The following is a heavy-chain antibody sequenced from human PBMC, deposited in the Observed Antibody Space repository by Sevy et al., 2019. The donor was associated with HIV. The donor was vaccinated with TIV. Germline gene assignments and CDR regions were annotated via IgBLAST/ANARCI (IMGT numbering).Heavy chain of an antibody. CDR1: AFTFSSYA. CDR2: IGGSGGST. CDR3: AKSNIRGIEGEEYYFDY. V-gene: IGHV3-23*01. D-gene: IGHD3-16*01. J-gene: IGHJ4*02. Sequence: GGSLRLSCAASAFTFSSYAMNWVRQAPGKGLEWVSTIGGSGGSTYYADSVKGRFTISRDNSKNTLYLQMNSLRAEDTAVYYCAKSNIRGIEGEEYYFDYWGQGTLVTVSS.